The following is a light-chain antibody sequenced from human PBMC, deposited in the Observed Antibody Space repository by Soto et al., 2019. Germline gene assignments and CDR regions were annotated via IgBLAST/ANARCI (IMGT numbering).Light chain of an antibody. CDR1: ETISNQ. CDR2: DAS. CDR3: QHRSDCPPICT. Sequence: EVVLTQSPATLSLFPGESATLSCRASETISNQLAWYQQKPGQAPRLLMYDASHRVTGIPARFSGSGSGTDFTRIISSLEPADFAVYYCQHRSDCPPICTFGQGTKVDIK. V-gene: IGKV3-11*01. J-gene: IGKJ2*02.